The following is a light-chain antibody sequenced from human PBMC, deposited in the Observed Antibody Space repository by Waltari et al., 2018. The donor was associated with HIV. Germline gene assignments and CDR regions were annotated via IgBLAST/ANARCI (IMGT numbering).Light chain of an antibody. CDR2: GAS. CDR3: QQYNNWPPWT. Sequence: EIVMTQSPATLSVSPGERATLSCRASQSVSSNLAWYQQNPGQAPRLLIYGASTSATGVPARFSGSGSETEFTLTINGLQSEDFAVYYCQQYNNWPPWTFGQGTKVEIK. V-gene: IGKV3-15*01. CDR1: QSVSSN. J-gene: IGKJ1*01.